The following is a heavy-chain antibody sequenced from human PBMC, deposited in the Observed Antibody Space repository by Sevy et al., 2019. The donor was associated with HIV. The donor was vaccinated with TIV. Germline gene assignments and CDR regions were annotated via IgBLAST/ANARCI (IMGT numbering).Heavy chain of an antibody. D-gene: IGHD2-2*02. J-gene: IGHJ6*02. V-gene: IGHV3-23*01. CDR2: ISHSGDDT. Sequence: GGSLRLSCAASGFTFSSYAMSWVRQAPGKGLEWVSAISHSGDDTYYADSVKGRFTISRDNSKNTLYLEMNSLRAEDTAVYHCAKGTLVVPTVIYYYYGMSVWGQGTTVTVSS. CDR3: AKGTLVVPTVIYYYYGMSV. CDR1: GFTFSSYA.